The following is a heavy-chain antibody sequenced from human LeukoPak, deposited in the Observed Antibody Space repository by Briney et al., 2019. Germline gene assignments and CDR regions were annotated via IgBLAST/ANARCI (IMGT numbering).Heavy chain of an antibody. CDR2: IYYSGST. CDR3: ARQGGSYYTPFDS. Sequence: PSETLSLTCTVSGGSISSSSYYWGWIRQPPGKGLEWVGNIYYSGSTYYNPSLRSRVTISVDTSKNQFSLKLNSVTAADTAVYYCARQGGSYYTPFDSWGQGTLVTVSS. V-gene: IGHV4-39*01. CDR1: GGSISSSSYY. J-gene: IGHJ4*02. D-gene: IGHD1-26*01.